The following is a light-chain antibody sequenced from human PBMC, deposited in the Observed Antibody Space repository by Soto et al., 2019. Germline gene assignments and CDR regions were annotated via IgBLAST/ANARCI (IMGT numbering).Light chain of an antibody. J-gene: IGKJ2*01. V-gene: IGKV3-15*01. Sequence: EIVMTQSPATLSVSPGERATISCRASQSVSSNLAWYQQKPGQAPRLLIYGASTRVTGIPARFSGSGSGTEFTLTISSLQSEDFAVYYCQQYNNWPFTFGQGTKLEIK. CDR2: GAS. CDR1: QSVSSN. CDR3: QQYNNWPFT.